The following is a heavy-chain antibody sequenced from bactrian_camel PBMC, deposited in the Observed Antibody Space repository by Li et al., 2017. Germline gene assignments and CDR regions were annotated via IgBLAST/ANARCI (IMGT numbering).Heavy chain of an antibody. CDR1: GRIPGMAF. CDR3: ATLSRQYGGTWSCRLDRFGA. D-gene: IGHD6*01. J-gene: IGHJ4*01. V-gene: IGHV3S54*01. CDR2: ISTLDGAS. Sequence: HVQLVESGGGSVQAGTSLTLSCTALGRIPGMAFMAWFRQAPGKEREAVAGISTLDGASYYSDSVKDRFTLVHYGRNKTLYLEMNSLKPEDTAMYYCATLSRQYGGTWSCRLDRFGAWGQGTQVTVS.